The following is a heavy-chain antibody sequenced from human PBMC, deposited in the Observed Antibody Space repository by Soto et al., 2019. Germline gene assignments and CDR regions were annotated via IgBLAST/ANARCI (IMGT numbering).Heavy chain of an antibody. J-gene: IGHJ4*02. CDR1: GFTFISYG. V-gene: IGHV3-64*01. Sequence: GGSLRLSCAASGFTFISYGMHWVRQAPGKGLEYVSAISGDGGSTYYANSVKGRFTISRDNSKNTLYLQMGSLRAEDMAVYYWAARYCSSTSCFHFDYWGQGALVTVSS. D-gene: IGHD2-2*01. CDR2: ISGDGGST. CDR3: AARYCSSTSCFHFDY.